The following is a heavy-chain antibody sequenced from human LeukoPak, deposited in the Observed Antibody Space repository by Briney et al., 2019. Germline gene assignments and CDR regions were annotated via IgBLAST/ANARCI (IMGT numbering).Heavy chain of an antibody. D-gene: IGHD3-16*01. J-gene: IGHJ6*03. V-gene: IGHV3-48*01. Sequence: GGSLRLSCAASGFTFSTYSMNWVRRAPGKGLDWVSYISGSSGTRYYADSVKGRFTISRDNAKSSLYLQMNSLRAEDTAVYYCARRSEFGVLYYMDVWGKGTTVTVSS. CDR2: ISGSSGTR. CDR3: ARRSEFGVLYYMDV. CDR1: GFTFSTYS.